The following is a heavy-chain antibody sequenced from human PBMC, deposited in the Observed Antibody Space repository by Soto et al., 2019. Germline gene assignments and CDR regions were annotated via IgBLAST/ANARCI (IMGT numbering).Heavy chain of an antibody. Sequence: EVPMVESGGGLIQPGGSLRLSCAASGFTVSSNQMNWVRQAPGKGLEWVSGIYSGGSTDYADSVKGRFTISRDNSXXTLYLQLNDLRVEDTAVYYCARRYCSGGSCYSFDFWGQGTLVTVSS. CDR2: IYSGGST. D-gene: IGHD2-15*01. CDR3: ARRYCSGGSCYSFDF. V-gene: IGHV3-53*01. J-gene: IGHJ4*02. CDR1: GFTVSSNQ.